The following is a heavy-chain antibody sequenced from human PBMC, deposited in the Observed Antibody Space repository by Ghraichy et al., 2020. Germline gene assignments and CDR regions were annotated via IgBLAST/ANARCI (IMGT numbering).Heavy chain of an antibody. CDR3: AREWGGGYGGNFPGDN. CDR2: INPDSGGT. CDR1: GYTFSAYY. J-gene: IGHJ4*02. V-gene: IGHV1-2*02. Sequence: ASVKVSCKTSGYTFSAYYMHWVRQAPGQGLEWMGWINPDSGGTNYAQKFQGRVTMTRDTSITTSYMELNRLTSDDTAVYYCAREWGGGYGGNFPGDNWGQGTLVTVSS. D-gene: IGHD4-23*01.